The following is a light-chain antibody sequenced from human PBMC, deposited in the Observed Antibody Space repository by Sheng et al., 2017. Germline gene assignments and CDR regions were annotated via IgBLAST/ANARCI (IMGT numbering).Light chain of an antibody. J-gene: IGLJ2*01. CDR2: INSDGSH. Sequence: QLVLTQSPSASASLGVSVNLTCTLSSGHSGNAIAWHQQRPQKGPRFLMKINSDGSHSNGDGIPDRFSGSTSGAERYLTISGLQSEDEADYYCQAWGTGFVVFGGGTKLTVL. V-gene: IGLV4-69*01. CDR3: QAWGTGFVV. CDR1: SGHSGNA.